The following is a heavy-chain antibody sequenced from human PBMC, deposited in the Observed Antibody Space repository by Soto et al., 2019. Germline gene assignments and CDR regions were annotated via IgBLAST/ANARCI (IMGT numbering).Heavy chain of an antibody. J-gene: IGHJ5*02. CDR3: ARAGGDYVWGHNWSAP. Sequence: ASVKVSCKVSGYTFTSYDINWVRQATGQGLEWMGWMNPNSGNTGYAQKFQGRVTMTRNTSISTAYMELSSLRSEDTAVYYCARAGGDYVWGHNWSAPWGQGTLGTASS. CDR1: GYTFTSYD. V-gene: IGHV1-8*01. D-gene: IGHD3-16*01. CDR2: MNPNSGNT.